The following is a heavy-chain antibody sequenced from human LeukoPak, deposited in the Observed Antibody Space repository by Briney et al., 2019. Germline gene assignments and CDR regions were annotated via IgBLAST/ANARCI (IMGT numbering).Heavy chain of an antibody. CDR1: GASINSSHYY. Sequence: SETLSLTCTVSGASINSSHYYWGWIRQPPGKGLEWIGSIYYSGSTYYNPSLKSRVTISIDTSKNQFSLKLSSVTAADTAVYYCAKDMGDHYYDFWSGYHTWGQGTLVTVSS. D-gene: IGHD3-3*01. CDR2: IYYSGST. J-gene: IGHJ5*02. CDR3: AKDMGDHYYDFWSGYHT. V-gene: IGHV4-39*07.